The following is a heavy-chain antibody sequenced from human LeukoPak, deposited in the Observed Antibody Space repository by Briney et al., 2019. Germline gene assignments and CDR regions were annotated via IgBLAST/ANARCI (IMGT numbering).Heavy chain of an antibody. CDR1: GFSFDDYG. V-gene: IGHV3-20*04. CDR2: INWNGDNV. J-gene: IGHJ4*02. CDR3: ARDAGAYSSSSPGNY. D-gene: IGHD6-6*01. Sequence: GGSLRLSCVASGFSFDDYGMTWVRQAPGKGLEWVAGINWNGDNVGYADSVKGRFIISRDDAKNSLYLQMNSLRAEDTAVYYCARDAGAYSSSSPGNYWGQGTLVTVSS.